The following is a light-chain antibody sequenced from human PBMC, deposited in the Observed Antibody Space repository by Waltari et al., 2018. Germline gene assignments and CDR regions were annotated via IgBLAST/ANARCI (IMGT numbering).Light chain of an antibody. CDR1: QSLLFSTNNQNY. CDR3: QQYYNNPPPT. Sequence: DIVMIQSPASLAVSLGERATITCKSSQSLLFSTNNQNYLAWYKQKPGQPPKLLFYWASTGESRIPDQFSGSGSGTDYTLTISSLHAEYVAVYYCQQYYNNPPPTFGQGTRLGIK. V-gene: IGKV4-1*01. CDR2: WAS. J-gene: IGKJ5*01.